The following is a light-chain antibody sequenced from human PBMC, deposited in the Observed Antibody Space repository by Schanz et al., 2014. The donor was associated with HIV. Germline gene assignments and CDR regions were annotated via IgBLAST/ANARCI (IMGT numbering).Light chain of an antibody. CDR2: GAS. Sequence: EIVLTQSPATLSLSPGERATLSCRASQSVSSNLAWYQQKPGQAPRLLIYGASTRATGIPDRFSGSGSGTDFTLTISSLEPEDFAVYYCQQRSNWPLLTFGGGTKVEIK. CDR3: QQRSNWPLLT. V-gene: IGKV3-11*01. J-gene: IGKJ4*01. CDR1: QSVSSN.